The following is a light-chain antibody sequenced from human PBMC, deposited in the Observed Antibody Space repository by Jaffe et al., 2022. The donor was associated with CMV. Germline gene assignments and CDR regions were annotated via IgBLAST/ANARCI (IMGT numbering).Light chain of an antibody. CDR3: GTWDSTLRDVV. Sequence: QSVLTQPPSVSAAPGQRVTISCSGGSSNVGNNYVSWYRQFPGTAPKVVIYETNKRPSGIPDRFSGSKSGTSATLGITGLQTGDEADYFCGTWDSTLRDVVFGGGTKLTVL. CDR1: SSNVGNNY. V-gene: IGLV1-51*02. CDR2: ETN. J-gene: IGLJ2*01.